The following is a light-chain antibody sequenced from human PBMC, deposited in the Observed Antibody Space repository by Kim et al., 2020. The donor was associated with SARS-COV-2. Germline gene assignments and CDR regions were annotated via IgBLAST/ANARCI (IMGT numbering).Light chain of an antibody. CDR1: SSNIGSNY. Sequence: ELTQPPSASGTPGQRVTISCSGSSSNIGSNYVYWYQQLPGTAPKLLIYRNNQRPSGVPDRFSGSKSGASASLAISGLRSEDEADYYCAAWDDSLSGYVFGTGTKVTVL. CDR2: RNN. J-gene: IGLJ1*01. V-gene: IGLV1-47*01. CDR3: AAWDDSLSGYV.